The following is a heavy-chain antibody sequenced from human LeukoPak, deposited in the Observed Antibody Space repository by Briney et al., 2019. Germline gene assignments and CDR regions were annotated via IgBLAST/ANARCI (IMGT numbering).Heavy chain of an antibody. J-gene: IGHJ3*02. CDR3: AREWSAFDI. Sequence: GGSLRLSCAASGRTFTEHYMHWVREAPGKGGEGGSFIGGTAGNTDYADSVKGRFTISRDNAKNSLYLQMNSLRAEDTAVYYCAREWSAFDIWGQGTMVTVSS. CDR2: IGGTAGNT. CDR1: GRTFTEHY. V-gene: IGHV3-11*04. D-gene: IGHD2-8*01.